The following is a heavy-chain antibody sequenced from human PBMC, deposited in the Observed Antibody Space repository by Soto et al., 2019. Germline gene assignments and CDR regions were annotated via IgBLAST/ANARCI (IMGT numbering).Heavy chain of an antibody. CDR2: IYYSGST. D-gene: IGHD3-10*01. V-gene: IGHV4-31*03. CDR3: ARVNYSGSGGYSTWFEY. CDR1: GGSISSGGYY. Sequence: QVQLQESGPGLVKPSQTLALTCTVSGGSISSGGYYWSWIRQHPGKGLEWIGDIYYSGSTYSIPSLKSRVSVSVDTSKNQCSLTLSSVTAADTAVYYCARVNYSGSGGYSTWFEYWGQGTRVTVSS. J-gene: IGHJ4*02.